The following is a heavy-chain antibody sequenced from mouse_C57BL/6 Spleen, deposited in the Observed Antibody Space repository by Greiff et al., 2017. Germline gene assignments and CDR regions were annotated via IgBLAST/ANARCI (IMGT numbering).Heavy chain of an antibody. J-gene: IGHJ1*03. CDR3: ARKGSSYENWSFDV. Sequence: VNLVESGPGLVAPSQSLSITCTVSGFSLTSYAISWVRQPPGKGLEWLGVIWTGGGTNYNSALKSRLSISKDNSKIQVFLKMNSLQTDDTARYYCARKGSSYENWSFDVWGTGTTVTVSS. CDR1: GFSLTSYA. V-gene: IGHV2-9-1*01. CDR2: IWTGGGT. D-gene: IGHD1-1*01.